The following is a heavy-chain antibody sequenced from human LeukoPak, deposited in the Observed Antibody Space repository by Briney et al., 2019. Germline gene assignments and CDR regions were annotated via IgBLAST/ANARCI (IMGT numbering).Heavy chain of an antibody. CDR2: INHSGST. V-gene: IGHV4-34*01. CDR3: ARRDSSGYYYYYFYMDV. Sequence: SETLSLTCAVYGGSFSGYYWSRIRQPPGKGLEWIGEINHSGSTNYNPSLKSRVTISVDTSKNQFPLKLISVTAAHTAVYYCARRDSSGYYYYYFYMDVWGKGTTVTVSS. CDR1: GGSFSGYY. J-gene: IGHJ6*03. D-gene: IGHD3-22*01.